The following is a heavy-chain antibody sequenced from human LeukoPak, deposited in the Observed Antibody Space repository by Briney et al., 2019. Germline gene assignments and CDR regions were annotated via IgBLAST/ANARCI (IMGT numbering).Heavy chain of an antibody. J-gene: IGHJ4*02. CDR1: GGSISSYY. CDR2: IYTSGST. CDR3: ARVKGGYSYGSIDY. D-gene: IGHD5-18*01. Sequence: PSETLSLTCTVSGGSISSYYWSWVRQPAGKGLEWIGRIYTSGSTNYNPSLKSRVTMSVDTSKNQFSLKLSSVTAADTAVYYCARVKGGYSYGSIDYWGQGTLVTVSS. V-gene: IGHV4-4*07.